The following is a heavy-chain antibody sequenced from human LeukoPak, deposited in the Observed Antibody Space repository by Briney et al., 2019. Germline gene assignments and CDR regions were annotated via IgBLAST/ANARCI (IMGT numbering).Heavy chain of an antibody. J-gene: IGHJ4*02. CDR3: AKDWPYSSSWYFSH. Sequence: XGSLXXXCXASGFTFDDYTMHXVRQAPGKGXXWVSLISWDGGSTYYADSVKGRFTISRDNSKNTLYLQMNSLRAEDTAVYYCAKDWPYSSSWYFSHWGQGTLVTVSS. CDR1: GFTFDDYT. CDR2: ISWDGGST. V-gene: IGHV3-43*01. D-gene: IGHD6-13*01.